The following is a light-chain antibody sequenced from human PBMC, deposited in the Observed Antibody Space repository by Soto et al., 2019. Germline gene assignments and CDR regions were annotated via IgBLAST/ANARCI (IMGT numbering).Light chain of an antibody. CDR2: EVT. V-gene: IGLV2-23*02. Sequence: QSALTQPASVSGSRGQSITISCTGTSSDVGSYNLVSWYQQNPGKAPKLIIYEVTKRPSGASNRFSGSKSGNTASLTISGLQAEDEADYFCCSYAGSTTYVFGTATKLTVL. J-gene: IGLJ1*01. CDR3: CSYAGSTTYV. CDR1: SSDVGSYNL.